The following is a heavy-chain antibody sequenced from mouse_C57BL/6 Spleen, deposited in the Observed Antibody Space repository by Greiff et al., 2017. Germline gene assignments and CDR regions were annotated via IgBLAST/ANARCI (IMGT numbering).Heavy chain of an antibody. CDR3: TSGSYSNYWYFDV. Sequence: VHVKQSGAELVRPGASVKLSCTASGFNIKDDYMHWVKQRPEQGLEWIGWIDPENGDTEYASKFPGKATITADTSSNTAYLQLSSLTSEDTAVYVCTSGSYSNYWYFDVWGTGTTVTVSS. V-gene: IGHV14-4*01. D-gene: IGHD2-5*01. CDR1: GFNIKDDY. CDR2: IDPENGDT. J-gene: IGHJ1*03.